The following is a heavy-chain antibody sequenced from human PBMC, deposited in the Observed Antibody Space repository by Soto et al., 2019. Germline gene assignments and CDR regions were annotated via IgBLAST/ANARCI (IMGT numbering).Heavy chain of an antibody. Sequence: EVQLVESGGGLVQPGGSLRLYCVGSGFMFDSFAMNWVRQAPGKGLEWVSYINGGGDSIYYAESVKGRFTISRDNARNSLSLQMNSLSHEDTAVYYCAKRGDSAGWGIDFWGQGTLVTVSS. V-gene: IGHV3-48*02. J-gene: IGHJ4*02. CDR3: AKRGDSAGWGIDF. CDR2: INGGGDSI. D-gene: IGHD6-19*01. CDR1: GFMFDSFA.